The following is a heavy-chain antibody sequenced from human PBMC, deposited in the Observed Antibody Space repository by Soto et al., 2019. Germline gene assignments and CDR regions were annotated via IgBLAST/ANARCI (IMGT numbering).Heavy chain of an antibody. D-gene: IGHD6-13*01. V-gene: IGHV3-23*01. CDR2: ISGSGGST. J-gene: IGHJ5*02. CDR1: GFTFSSYG. CDR3: AKDRYSSRGTNWFDP. Sequence: SLRLSCASSGFTFSSYGMHWVRQAPGKGLEWVSAISGSGGSTYYADSVKGRFTISRDNSKNTLYLQMNSLRAEDTAVYYCAKDRYSSRGTNWFDPWGQGTLVTVSS.